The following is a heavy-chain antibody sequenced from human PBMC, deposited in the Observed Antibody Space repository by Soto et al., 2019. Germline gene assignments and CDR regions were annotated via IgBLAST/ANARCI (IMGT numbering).Heavy chain of an antibody. CDR1: GFTFSSYW. Sequence: GGSLRLSCAASGFTFSSYWMSWVRQAPGKGLEWVANIKQDGSEKYYVDAVMGRFTISRDNAKNSLYLQMNSLRAEDTAVYYCARCIKAYNWFDPWGQGTLVTVAS. CDR2: IKQDGSEK. V-gene: IGHV3-7*01. J-gene: IGHJ5*02. D-gene: IGHD2-8*01. CDR3: ARCIKAYNWFDP.